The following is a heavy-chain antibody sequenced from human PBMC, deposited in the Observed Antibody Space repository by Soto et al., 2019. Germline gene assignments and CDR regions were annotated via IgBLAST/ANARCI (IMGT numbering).Heavy chain of an antibody. CDR2: ISSSSSTI. CDR3: ARHPELIAHIGGFDP. CDR1: GFTFSSYS. V-gene: IGHV3-48*01. D-gene: IGHD6-13*01. Sequence: EVQLVESGGGLVQPGGSLRLSCAASGFTFSSYSMNWVRQAPGKGLEWVSYISSSSSTIYYADSVKGRFTISGDNAKNSLSLQMNSLRAADTAVYYCARHPELIAHIGGFDPWGQGTLVTVSS. J-gene: IGHJ5*02.